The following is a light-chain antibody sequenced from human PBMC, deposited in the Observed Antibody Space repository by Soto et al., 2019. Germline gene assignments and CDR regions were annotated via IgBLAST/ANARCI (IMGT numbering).Light chain of an antibody. CDR2: EVN. Sequence: SALTQPPSLSWSPGQSVTISCTVTSSDVGSYNRLSWYQQPPGTAPKLIMYEVNTRPSGVPDRFSGSKSGSTASLTISGLQAEDEADYYCSLYISGSTYVFGTGTKVTVL. V-gene: IGLV2-18*01. J-gene: IGLJ1*01. CDR3: SLYISGSTYV. CDR1: SSDVGSYNR.